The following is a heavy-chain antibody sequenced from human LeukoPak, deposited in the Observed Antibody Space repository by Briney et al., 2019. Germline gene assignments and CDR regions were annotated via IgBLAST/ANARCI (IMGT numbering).Heavy chain of an antibody. CDR2: IYYSGST. J-gene: IGHJ6*03. CDR1: GGSISSSSYY. Sequence: SETLSPTCTVSGGSISSSSYYWGWIRQPPGKGLEWIGSIYYSGSTYYNPSLKSRVTISVDTSKNQFSLKLRSVTAADTAVYYCASHYCSSTSCYSIYYYYMDVWGKGTTVTVSS. V-gene: IGHV4-39*01. CDR3: ASHYCSSTSCYSIYYYYMDV. D-gene: IGHD2-2*01.